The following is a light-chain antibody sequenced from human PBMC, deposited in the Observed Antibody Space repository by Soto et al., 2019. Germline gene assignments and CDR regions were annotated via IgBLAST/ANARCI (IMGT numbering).Light chain of an antibody. V-gene: IGLV6-57*03. Sequence: NFMLTQPHSVSESPGKTVTISCTRSSGSIASNYVQWYQQRPGSAPTTVIYDYNKRRSGVPDRFSGSIDSSSNSASLTISGLQTEDEADYYCQSYDSSSLWVFGGGTKVTVL. J-gene: IGLJ3*02. CDR2: DYN. CDR1: SGSIASNY. CDR3: QSYDSSSLWV.